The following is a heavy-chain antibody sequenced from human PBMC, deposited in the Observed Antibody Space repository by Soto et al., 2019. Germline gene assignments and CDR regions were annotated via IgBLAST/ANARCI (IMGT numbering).Heavy chain of an antibody. J-gene: IGHJ4*02. V-gene: IGHV4-34*01. CDR2: INHSGST. D-gene: IGHD3-9*01. CDR3: ARESIDILTGYYFDY. Sequence: TLSLTCAVYGGSFSGYYWSCIRQPPGKGLEWIGEINHSGSTNYNPSLKSRVTISVDTSKNQFSLKLSSVTAADTAVYYCARESIDILTGYYFDYWGQGTLVTVSS. CDR1: GGSFSGYY.